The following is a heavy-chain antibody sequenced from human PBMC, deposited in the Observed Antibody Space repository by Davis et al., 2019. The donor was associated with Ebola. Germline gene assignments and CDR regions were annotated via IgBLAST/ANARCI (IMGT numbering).Heavy chain of an antibody. V-gene: IGHV4-34*01. CDR2: INHSGST. D-gene: IGHD5-12*01. CDR1: GGSFSGYY. Sequence: SETLSLTCAVYGGSFSGYYWSWIRQPPGKGLEWIGEINHSGSTNYNPSLKSRVTIPVDTSKNQFSLKLSSVTAADTAVYYCARGRGRWLRSASIGYWGQGTLVTVSS. CDR3: ARGRGRWLRSASIGY. J-gene: IGHJ4*02.